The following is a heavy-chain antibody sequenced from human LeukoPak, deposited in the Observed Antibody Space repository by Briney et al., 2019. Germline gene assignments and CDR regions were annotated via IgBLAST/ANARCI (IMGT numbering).Heavy chain of an antibody. CDR1: GFTFSSHA. D-gene: IGHD1-26*01. CDR2: ISSNGGTT. Sequence: GGSLRLSCSTSGFTFSSHAMHWVRQAPGKGLEYVSGISSNGGTTEYADSVKGRFTISRDNSKNTLYLQMKSLRVEDTAVYYCARAGVGAIYYFDYWGQGTLVTVSS. V-gene: IGHV3-64*04. CDR3: ARAGVGAIYYFDY. J-gene: IGHJ4*02.